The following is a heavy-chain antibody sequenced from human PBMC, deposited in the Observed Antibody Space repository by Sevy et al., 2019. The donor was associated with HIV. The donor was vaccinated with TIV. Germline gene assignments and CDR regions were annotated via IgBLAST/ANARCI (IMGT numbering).Heavy chain of an antibody. CDR3: ARVPSTGRYGMDV. J-gene: IGHJ6*02. D-gene: IGHD3-10*01. CDR2: IGSSSPTI. V-gene: IGHV3-48*01. CDR1: GFSFSSYS. Sequence: GGSLRLSCAASGFSFSSYSMNWVRQAPGKGLGWVSYIGSSSPTIYYADSVRGRFTISRDNAKNSLYLQMNSLSAEDTAVYYCARVPSTGRYGMDVWGQGTTVTVSS.